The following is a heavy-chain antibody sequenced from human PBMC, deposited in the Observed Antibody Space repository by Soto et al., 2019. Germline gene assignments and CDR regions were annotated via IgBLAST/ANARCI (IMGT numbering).Heavy chain of an antibody. V-gene: IGHV4-38-2*02. Sequence: SETLSLTCTVSNYSISSGYYWGWIRQSPGEGLEWIVSMYHSGTTYYNPSLKSRVTISIDTSKNQFSLKLTSVTSADTAVYFCARVAFGRIDYWGQGALVTVSS. CDR3: ARVAFGRIDY. D-gene: IGHD3-16*01. CDR1: NYSISSGYY. J-gene: IGHJ4*02. CDR2: MYHSGTT.